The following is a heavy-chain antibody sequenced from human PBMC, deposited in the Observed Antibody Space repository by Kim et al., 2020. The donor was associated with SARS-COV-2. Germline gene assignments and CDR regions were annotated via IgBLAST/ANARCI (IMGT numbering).Heavy chain of an antibody. CDR3: ARDEEPQWQQLVQPLDY. CDR1: GFTFSSYG. J-gene: IGHJ4*02. V-gene: IGHV3-33*01. Sequence: GGSLRLSCAASGFTFSSYGMHWVRQAPGKGLEWVAVIWYDGSNKYYADPVKGRFTISRDNSKNTLYLQMNSLRAEDTAVYYCARDEEPQWQQLVQPLDYWGQGTLVTVSS. D-gene: IGHD6-13*01. CDR2: IWYDGSNK.